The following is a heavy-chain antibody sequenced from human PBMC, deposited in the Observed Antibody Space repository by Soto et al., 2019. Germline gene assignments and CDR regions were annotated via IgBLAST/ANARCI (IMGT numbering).Heavy chain of an antibody. J-gene: IGHJ4*02. CDR1: GFTFSSYA. V-gene: IGHV3-30-3*01. CDR2: ISYDGSNK. D-gene: IGHD5-18*01. CDR3: ARDLRHSYGYLEVDDY. Sequence: QVQLVESGGGVVQPGRSLRLSCAASGFTFSSYAMHWVRQAPGKGLEWVAVISYDGSNKYYADSVKGRFTISRDNSKNTLDLQMNSLRAEDTGVYYCARDLRHSYGYLEVDDYWGQGNLVNVSS.